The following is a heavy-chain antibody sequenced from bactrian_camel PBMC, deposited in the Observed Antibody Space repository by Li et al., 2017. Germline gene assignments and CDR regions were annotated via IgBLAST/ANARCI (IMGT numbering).Heavy chain of an antibody. V-gene: IGHV3S40*01. J-gene: IGHJ6*01. D-gene: IGHD4*01. CDR3: ATSPSTVRDWLADFGY. Sequence: DVQLVESGVGLVQPGGSLRLSCTASGFKFSLHDLSWIRQAPGKGLEWVSAVKPDGQRTSYTDSVKGRFTISRDNAKNTVYLHMHSLKPADTAVYYCATSPSTVRDWLADFGYWGRGTQVTVS. CDR1: GFKFSLHD. CDR2: VKPDGQRT.